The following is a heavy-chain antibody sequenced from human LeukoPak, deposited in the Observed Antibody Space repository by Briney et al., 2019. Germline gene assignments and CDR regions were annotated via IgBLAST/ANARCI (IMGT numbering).Heavy chain of an antibody. D-gene: IGHD3-10*01. Sequence: SQTLSLTCTVSGGSISSGDYYWSWIRQPPGKGLEWIGYIYYSGSTYYNPSLKSRVTISVDTSKNQFSLKVSSVTAADTAVYYCASRVYGLGSFNYWGQGTLVTVSS. CDR2: IYYSGST. CDR3: ASRVYGLGSFNY. CDR1: GGSISSGDYY. J-gene: IGHJ4*01. V-gene: IGHV4-30-4*08.